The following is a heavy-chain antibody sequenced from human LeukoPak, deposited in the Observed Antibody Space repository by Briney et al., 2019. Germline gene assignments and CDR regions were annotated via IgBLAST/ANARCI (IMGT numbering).Heavy chain of an antibody. CDR3: AMAYSSSWYYFDY. V-gene: IGHV4-59*01. J-gene: IGHJ4*02. Sequence: PSETLSLTCTVSGGSISSYYWGWIRQPPGKGLEWIGSIYYSGSTNYNPSLKSRVTIAVDTSKNQFSLRLSSVTAADTAVYYCAMAYSSSWYYFDYWGQGTLVTVSS. CDR1: GGSISSYY. D-gene: IGHD6-13*01. CDR2: IYYSGST.